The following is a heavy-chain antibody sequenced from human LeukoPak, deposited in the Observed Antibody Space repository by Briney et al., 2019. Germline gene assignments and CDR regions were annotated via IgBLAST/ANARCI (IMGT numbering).Heavy chain of an antibody. D-gene: IGHD3-10*01. Sequence: ASVKVSCKASGYTFTSYGISWVRQAPGQGLEWMGWISAYNGNTNYAQKLQGRVTMTTDTSTSTAYMELRSLRSDDTAVYYCARDKIEGLWFGELNVFFDIWGQGTMVTVSS. CDR3: ARDKIEGLWFGELNVFFDI. V-gene: IGHV1-18*01. CDR1: GYTFTSYG. CDR2: ISAYNGNT. J-gene: IGHJ3*02.